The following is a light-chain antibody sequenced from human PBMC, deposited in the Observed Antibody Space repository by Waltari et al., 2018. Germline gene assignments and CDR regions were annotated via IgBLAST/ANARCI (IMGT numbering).Light chain of an antibody. CDR3: SSYAGSKNLV. J-gene: IGLJ2*01. Sequence: QSALTQPPSASRSPGQSATIPCTGTSSDVGGCNLVSWSQHHHGKAPKLQIYEASKRPSGVPDRFSGSKSGNTASLTVSGLQVEDEADYYCSSYAGSKNLVFGGGTKLTVL. V-gene: IGLV2-8*01. CDR2: EAS. CDR1: SSDVGGCNL.